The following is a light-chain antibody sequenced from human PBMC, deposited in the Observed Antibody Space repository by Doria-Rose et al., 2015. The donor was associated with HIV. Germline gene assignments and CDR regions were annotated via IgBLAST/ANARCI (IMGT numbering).Light chain of an antibody. Sequence: DIVMTQSSGTLFLSPGERDTLSCRASQCLSSTYLAWYQQKPGQAPSLLIYDGSTRATGIPDRFSASGSGTDFTLTINRLEPEDFALYYCHQYGTSWTFGQGTKVEI. V-gene: IGKV3-20*01. CDR3: HQYGTSWT. CDR2: DGS. CDR1: QCLSSTY. J-gene: IGKJ1*01.